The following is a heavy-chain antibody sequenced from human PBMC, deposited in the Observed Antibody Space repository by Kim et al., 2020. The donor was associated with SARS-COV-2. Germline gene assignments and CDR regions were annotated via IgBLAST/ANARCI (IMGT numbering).Heavy chain of an antibody. J-gene: IGHJ4*02. V-gene: IGHV3-74*03. CDR2: DGSTT. CDR3: TRDKPIDY. Sequence: DGSTTTYPDSVKVRFTVSRDNAKNTLYLQMSSRIIKDTDVYYCTRDKPIDYWGQGTLVTVSS.